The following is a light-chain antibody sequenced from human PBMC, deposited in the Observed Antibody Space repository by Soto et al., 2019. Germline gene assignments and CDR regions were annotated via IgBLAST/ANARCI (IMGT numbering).Light chain of an antibody. CDR2: AAS. CDR3: QQAHTFPCT. J-gene: IGKJ2*02. V-gene: IGKV1-12*01. Sequence: DIQMTQSPSSVSASVGDRVTITCRASQDISTWLAWYQQKPGKAPVLLIYAASTLQSGVPSRFSGSGSGTDFTLPIGSLQPEDFASYFCQQAHTFPCTFGQGTKLEIK. CDR1: QDISTW.